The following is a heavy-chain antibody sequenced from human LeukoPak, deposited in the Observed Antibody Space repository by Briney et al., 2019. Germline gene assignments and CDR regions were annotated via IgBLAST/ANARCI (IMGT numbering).Heavy chain of an antibody. CDR1: GFTFSSYG. V-gene: IGHV3-30*18. Sequence: GGSLRLSCAASGFTFSSYGMHWVRQAPGKGLEWVAVISYDGSNKYYADSVKGRFTISRDNSKNTLYLQMNSLRAEDTAVYYCAKEIKPYYYDSSGYSSDYWGQGTLVTVSS. CDR3: AKEIKPYYYDSSGYSSDY. J-gene: IGHJ4*02. CDR2: ISYDGSNK. D-gene: IGHD3-22*01.